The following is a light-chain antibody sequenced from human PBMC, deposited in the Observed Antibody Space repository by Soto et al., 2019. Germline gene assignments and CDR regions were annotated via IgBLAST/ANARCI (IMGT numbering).Light chain of an antibody. J-gene: IGKJ5*01. V-gene: IGKV3-11*01. Sequence: EIVFTQSPATLSLSPGDRATLSCRASQSVSSYLAWYQQKPGQAPRLLIYDASNRATGIPARFSGSGSGTDFTLTISSLEPEDFAVYYCQQYNNWPLTVGQGTRLEIK. CDR1: QSVSSY. CDR2: DAS. CDR3: QQYNNWPLT.